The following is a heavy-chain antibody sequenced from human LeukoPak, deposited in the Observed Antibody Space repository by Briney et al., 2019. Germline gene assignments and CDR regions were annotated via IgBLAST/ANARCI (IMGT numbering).Heavy chain of an antibody. CDR1: GGSFSGYY. Sequence: SETLSLTCAVYGGSFSGYYWSWIRQPPGKGLEWIGEINHSGSTNYNPSLKSRVTISVDTSKNQFSLKLSSVTAADTAVYYCARSRREYYYGSSGYYFDYWGQGTLVTVSS. CDR3: ARSRREYYYGSSGYYFDY. CDR2: INHSGST. J-gene: IGHJ4*02. V-gene: IGHV4-34*01. D-gene: IGHD3-22*01.